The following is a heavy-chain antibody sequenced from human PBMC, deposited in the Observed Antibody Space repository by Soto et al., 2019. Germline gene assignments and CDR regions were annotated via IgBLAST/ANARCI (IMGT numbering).Heavy chain of an antibody. Sequence: VQLVESGGGLVQPGGSLRLSCAASGFTFSSYAMHWVRQAPGKGLEYVSAISSNGGSTYYANSVKGRFTISRDNSKNTLYLQMGSLRAEDMAVYYCARDLGVFRGGSGWYGDAFDIWGQGTMVTVSS. CDR1: GFTFSSYA. D-gene: IGHD6-19*01. J-gene: IGHJ3*02. V-gene: IGHV3-64*01. CDR2: ISSNGGST. CDR3: ARDLGVFRGGSGWYGDAFDI.